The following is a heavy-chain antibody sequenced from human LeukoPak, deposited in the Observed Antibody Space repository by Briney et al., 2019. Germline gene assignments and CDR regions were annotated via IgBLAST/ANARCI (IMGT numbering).Heavy chain of an antibody. J-gene: IGHJ4*02. Sequence: SETLSLTCTVSGGSISSSNYYWGWIRQPPGKGLEWIGSIYFSGTTYYNPSLKSRVTISVDTSKNQFSLKLSSVTAADTAVYYCARQVQPMVRGARLDYWGQGTLVTVSS. V-gene: IGHV4-39*01. D-gene: IGHD3-10*01. CDR1: GGSISSSNYY. CDR3: ARQVQPMVRGARLDY. CDR2: IYFSGTT.